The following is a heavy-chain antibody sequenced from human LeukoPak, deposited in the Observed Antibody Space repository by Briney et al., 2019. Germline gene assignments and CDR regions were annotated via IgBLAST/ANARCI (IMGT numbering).Heavy chain of an antibody. V-gene: IGHV3-30-3*01. CDR1: GFTFSIYA. J-gene: IGHJ4*02. CDR3: ATPPNLFDY. CDR2: ISYDGSNK. Sequence: GGSLRLSCAASGFTFSIYAMHWVRQAPGKGLEWVAVISYDGSNKYYADSVKGRFTISRDNSKNTLYLQMNSLRAEDTAAYYCATPPNLFDYWGQGTLVTVSS.